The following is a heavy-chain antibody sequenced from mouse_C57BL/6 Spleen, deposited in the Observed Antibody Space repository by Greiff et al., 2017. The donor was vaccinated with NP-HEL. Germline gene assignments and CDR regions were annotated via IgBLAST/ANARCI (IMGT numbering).Heavy chain of an antibody. CDR1: GYTFPSYW. J-gene: IGHJ2*01. Sequence: QVQLQQSGAELVKPGASVEMSCKASGYTFPSYWITWVKQRPGQGLEWIGDIYSGCCSTNYNEKFKSKATLTVDTSSSTAYMQLSSLTSEDSAVYYCAREDYDGRLDYWGQGTTLTVSS. V-gene: IGHV1-55*01. CDR3: AREDYDGRLDY. CDR2: IYSGCCST. D-gene: IGHD2-4*01.